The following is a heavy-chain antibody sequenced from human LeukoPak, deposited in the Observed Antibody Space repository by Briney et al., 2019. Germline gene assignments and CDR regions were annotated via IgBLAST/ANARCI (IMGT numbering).Heavy chain of an antibody. CDR3: ARAPYSGWAPYYYYGMDV. V-gene: IGHV4-34*01. Sequence: PSETLSLTCAVYGGSFRGHSWSWIRQPPGKGLEWIGEISDGGETNYNPSLKSRVTISVDTSKNQFSLKLSSVTAADTAVYYCARAPYSGWAPYYYYGMDVWGQGTTVTVSS. J-gene: IGHJ6*02. CDR1: GGSFRGHS. CDR2: ISDGGET. D-gene: IGHD6-19*01.